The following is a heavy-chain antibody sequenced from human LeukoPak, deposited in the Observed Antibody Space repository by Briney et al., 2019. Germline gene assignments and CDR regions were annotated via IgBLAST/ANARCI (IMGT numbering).Heavy chain of an antibody. D-gene: IGHD3-22*01. Sequence: GGSLRLSCAASGFNFSSYDMHWVRQATGKGLEWVSAIGTAGDTYYPGSVKGRFTISRENAKNSLYLQMNSLRAGDTAVYYCARDNRRYDSSGYYYGDGAFDIWGQGTMVTVSS. V-gene: IGHV3-13*01. CDR3: ARDNRRYDSSGYYYGDGAFDI. CDR1: GFNFSSYD. J-gene: IGHJ3*02. CDR2: IGTAGDT.